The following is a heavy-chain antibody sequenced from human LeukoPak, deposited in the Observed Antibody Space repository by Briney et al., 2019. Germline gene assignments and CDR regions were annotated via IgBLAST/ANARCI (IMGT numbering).Heavy chain of an antibody. CDR1: GGSISSNY. D-gene: IGHD5-18*01. J-gene: IGHJ4*02. CDR3: ARLRGYSYGYFDY. V-gene: IGHV4-59*08. Sequence: SETLSLTCTVSGGSISSNYWSWVRQPPGKGLEWIGYIYYSGSSYFNPSLKSRVTISVDTSKNQFSLKLSSVTAGDTAVYYCARLRGYSYGYFDYWGQGTLVSVSP. CDR2: IYYSGSS.